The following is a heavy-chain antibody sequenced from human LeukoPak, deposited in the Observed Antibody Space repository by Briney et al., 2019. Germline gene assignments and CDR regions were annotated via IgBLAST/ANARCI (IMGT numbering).Heavy chain of an antibody. V-gene: IGHV3-23*01. CDR3: AKDLAPGNY. J-gene: IGHJ4*02. CDR2: IIGSGDST. D-gene: IGHD1-26*01. Sequence: PGGSLRLSCAASGFTFSSYSMSWVRQAPGKGLEWVSAIIGSGDSTYYADSVKGRFTVSRDNSKNTLYLQMNSLRAEDTAVYYCAKDLAPGNYWGQGTLVSVSS. CDR1: GFTFSSYS.